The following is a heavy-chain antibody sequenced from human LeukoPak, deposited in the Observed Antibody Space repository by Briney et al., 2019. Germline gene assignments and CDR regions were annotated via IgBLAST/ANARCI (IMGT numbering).Heavy chain of an antibody. CDR1: GYTFTSYD. J-gene: IGHJ5*02. Sequence: ASVKVSCKSSGYTFTSYDINWVRQATGQGLEWMGWMNPDSGNTGYAQKFQGRVTMTRNTSISTAYMELSSLRSEDTAVYYCARGDGYNYNSYWFDPWGQGTLVTVSS. V-gene: IGHV1-8*01. CDR2: MNPDSGNT. D-gene: IGHD1-20*01. CDR3: ARGDGYNYNSYWFDP.